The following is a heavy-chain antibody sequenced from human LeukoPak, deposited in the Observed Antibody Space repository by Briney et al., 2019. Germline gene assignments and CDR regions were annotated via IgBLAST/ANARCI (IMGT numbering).Heavy chain of an antibody. V-gene: IGHV3-30*18. CDR2: ISYDGSNK. Sequence: PGGSLRLSCAASGFTFSSYGMHWARQAPGKGLEWVAVISYDGSNKYYADSVKGRFTISRDNSKNTLYLQMNSLRAEDTAVYYCAKDPAPWGQGTLVTVSS. J-gene: IGHJ4*02. CDR3: AKDPAP. CDR1: GFTFSSYG.